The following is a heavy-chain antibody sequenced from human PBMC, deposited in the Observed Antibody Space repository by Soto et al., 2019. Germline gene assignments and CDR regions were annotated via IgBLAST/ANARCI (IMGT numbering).Heavy chain of an antibody. CDR3: ARDWFGIASVGPFTGYYYGMYV. Sequence: SETLSLTCTVSGGSISNYYWSWIRHPPGKGLEYIGYVYYTGSTNYNPSLKNRVTMSVDTSRNQFSLKLSSVTAADTAVYYCARDWFGIASVGPFTGYYYGMYVWGQGTKVTVSS. CDR2: VYYTGST. D-gene: IGHD6-13*01. CDR1: GGSISNYY. J-gene: IGHJ6*02. V-gene: IGHV4-59*12.